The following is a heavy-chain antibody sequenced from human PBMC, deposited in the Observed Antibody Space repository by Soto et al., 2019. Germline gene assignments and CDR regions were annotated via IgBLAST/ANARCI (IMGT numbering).Heavy chain of an antibody. Sequence: GSLRLSCAASGFTFSDYYMSWIRQAPGKGLEWVSYIRSSGSTIYYADSVKGRFTISRDNVKNSLYLQMNSLRAEDTAVYYCARGRRFGELRYGMDVWGQGTTVTAP. CDR2: IRSSGSTI. D-gene: IGHD3-10*01. CDR1: GFTFSDYY. CDR3: ARGRRFGELRYGMDV. J-gene: IGHJ6*02. V-gene: IGHV3-11*01.